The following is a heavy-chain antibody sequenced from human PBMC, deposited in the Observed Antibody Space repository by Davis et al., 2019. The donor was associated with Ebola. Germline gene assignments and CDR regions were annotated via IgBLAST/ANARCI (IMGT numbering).Heavy chain of an antibody. CDR1: GRSFSGYH. Sequence: PSETLSLTCAVYGRSFSGYHWSWLRQPPGKGLEWIGEINHRGSTNYNPSPKTRVTTSVETSKNQLSLKLSSVTAADTAVYYCASSSRRDPWGQGTLVTVAS. CDR2: INHRGST. J-gene: IGHJ5*02. V-gene: IGHV4-34*01. CDR3: ASSSRRDP.